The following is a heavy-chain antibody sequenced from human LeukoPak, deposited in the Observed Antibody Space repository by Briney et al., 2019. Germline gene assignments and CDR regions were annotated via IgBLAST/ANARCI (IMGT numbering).Heavy chain of an antibody. Sequence: SDTLSLTCAVCGGSFSGYGGNWIRQPPGEGLEWIAEINRDRTTKVYASLKSRVTISVGTSGYLFSLMLSSVTAADTAVYYCARLRDVSYDAGSFEGDVDGFDIWGQGTMVTISS. CDR1: GGSFSGYG. J-gene: IGHJ3*02. CDR3: ARLRDVSYDAGSFEGDVDGFDI. D-gene: IGHD3-10*01. V-gene: IGHV4-34*01. CDR2: INRDRTT.